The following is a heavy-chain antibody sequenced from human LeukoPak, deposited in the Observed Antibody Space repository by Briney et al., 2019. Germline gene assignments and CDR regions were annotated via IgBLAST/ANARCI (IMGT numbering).Heavy chain of an antibody. J-gene: IGHJ4*02. CDR2: IIPIFGIA. CDR1: GGAFSSYA. V-gene: IGHV1-69*04. Sequence: SVKVSCKASGGAFSSYAISWVRQAPGQGLEWMGRIIPIFGIANYAQKFQGRVTITADKSTSTAYMELSSLRSEDTAVYYCARDSGIAAAGSSPFDYWGQGTQVTVSS. D-gene: IGHD6-13*01. CDR3: ARDSGIAAAGSSPFDY.